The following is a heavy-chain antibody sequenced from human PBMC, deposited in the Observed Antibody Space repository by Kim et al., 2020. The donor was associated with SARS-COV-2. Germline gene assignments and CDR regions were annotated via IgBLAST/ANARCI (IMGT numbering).Heavy chain of an antibody. J-gene: IGHJ4*02. CDR1: GGSISSYY. V-gene: IGHV4-59*01. CDR2: IYYSGST. CDR3: ARDAPGFGEFRFDY. Sequence: SETLSLTCTVSGGSISSYYWSWIRQPPGKGLEWIGYIYYSGSTNYNPSLKSRVTISVDTSKNQFSLKLSSVTAADTAVYYCARDAPGFGEFRFDYWGQGTLVTVSS. D-gene: IGHD3-10*01.